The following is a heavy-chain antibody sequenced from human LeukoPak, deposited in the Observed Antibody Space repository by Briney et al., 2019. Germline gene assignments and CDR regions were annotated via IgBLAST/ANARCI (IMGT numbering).Heavy chain of an antibody. CDR3: ARGYYYESSGYDH. CDR2: IYYSGST. J-gene: IGHJ1*01. Sequence: PSQTLSLPCTVSGDSISSGGYYWRWIRQHPGKGLEWIGYIYYSGSTYYNPSLKSRVTISVDTSRNQFSLKLSSVTAADTAVYYCARGYYYESSGYDHWGQGTLVTVSS. D-gene: IGHD3-22*01. V-gene: IGHV4-31*03. CDR1: GDSISSGGYY.